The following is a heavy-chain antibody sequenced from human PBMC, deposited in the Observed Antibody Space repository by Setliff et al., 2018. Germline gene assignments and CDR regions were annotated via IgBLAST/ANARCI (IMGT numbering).Heavy chain of an antibody. J-gene: IGHJ4*02. Sequence: GGSLRLSCAASGLSFNTYGMHWVRQAPGEGLEWVAFVRFDGSNKYYADSVLGRFTISRDNIKNTAFLQMNSLRADDTAMYYCVASPSNKNGHFEYWGQGTLVTVSS. V-gene: IGHV3-30*02. CDR1: GLSFNTYG. CDR2: VRFDGSNK. CDR3: VASPSNKNGHFEY.